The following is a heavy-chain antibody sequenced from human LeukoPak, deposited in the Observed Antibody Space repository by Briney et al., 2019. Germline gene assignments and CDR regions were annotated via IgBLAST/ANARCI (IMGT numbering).Heavy chain of an antibody. V-gene: IGHV3-7*01. D-gene: IGHD2-21*01. CDR2: INHDASET. CDR3: ARGYFSGRGRGMDL. J-gene: IGHJ6*02. Sequence: GGSLRLSCKASGFTFTNYGMSWVRQAPGKGLEWVANINHDASETYYAHSVKGRFTITRDNAKNSLFLQMDSLRADDTAVYYCARGYFSGRGRGMDLWGQGTTVTVSS. CDR1: GFTFTNYG.